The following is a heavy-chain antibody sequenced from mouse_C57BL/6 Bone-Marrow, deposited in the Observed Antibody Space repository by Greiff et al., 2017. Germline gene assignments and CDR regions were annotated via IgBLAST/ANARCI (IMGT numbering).Heavy chain of an antibody. J-gene: IGHJ4*01. D-gene: IGHD4-1*01. CDR1: GFTFSSYA. CDR3: AREDWDGDAMDY. Sequence: EVKLMESGGGLVKPGGSLKLSCAASGFTFSSYAMSWVRQTPEKRLEWVATISDGGSYTYYPDNVKGRFTISRDNAKNNLYLQMSHLKSEDTAMYYCAREDWDGDAMDYWGQGTSDTVSS. CDR2: ISDGGSYT. V-gene: IGHV5-4*01.